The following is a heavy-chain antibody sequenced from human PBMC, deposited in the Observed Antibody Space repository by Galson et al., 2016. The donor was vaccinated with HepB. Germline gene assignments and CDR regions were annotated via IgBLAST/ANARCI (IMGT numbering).Heavy chain of an antibody. CDR1: GFTFDDYT. J-gene: IGHJ4*02. Sequence: SLRLSCAASGFTFDDYTMHWVRQAPGKGLEWVSLISWDGGGTYYADSVKGRFTVSRDNSKNTLFLQMNSLRAEDTAVYYCAKATLVATITEFDYWGQGTLVTVSS. CDR3: AKATLVATITEFDY. V-gene: IGHV3-43*01. CDR2: ISWDGGGT. D-gene: IGHD5-12*01.